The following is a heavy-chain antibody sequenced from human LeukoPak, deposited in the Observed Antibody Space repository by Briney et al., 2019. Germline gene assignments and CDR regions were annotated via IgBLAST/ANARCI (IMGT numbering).Heavy chain of an antibody. J-gene: IGHJ3*02. V-gene: IGHV1-58*01. Sequence: SVKVSCKASGFTFTSSALQWLRQARGQRLEWTGWIIVGSGNTNYAQKFQERVTITSDMSTSTAYMELRSLRSEDTAVYYCAAGVGYIYGLSLGPTALISDIWGQGTMVTVSS. CDR1: GFTFTSSA. D-gene: IGHD5-18*01. CDR3: AAGVGYIYGLSLGPTALISDI. CDR2: IIVGSGNT.